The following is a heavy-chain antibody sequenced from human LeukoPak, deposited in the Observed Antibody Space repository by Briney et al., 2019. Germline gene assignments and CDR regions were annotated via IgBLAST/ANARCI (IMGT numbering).Heavy chain of an antibody. CDR2: ISGSGGST. J-gene: IGHJ4*02. D-gene: IGHD6-19*01. Sequence: PGGSLRLSCAASGFTFSSFWMSWVRQAPGKGLEWVSAISGSGGSTYYADSVKGRFTISRDNSKNTLYLQMNSLRAEDTAVYYCATTSGWYEDYWGQGTLVTVSS. V-gene: IGHV3-23*01. CDR3: ATTSGWYEDY. CDR1: GFTFSSFW.